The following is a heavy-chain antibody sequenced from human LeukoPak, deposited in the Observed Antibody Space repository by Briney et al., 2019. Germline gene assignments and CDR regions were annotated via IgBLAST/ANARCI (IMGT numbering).Heavy chain of an antibody. CDR2: ISGNSEYT. D-gene: IGHD2-2*01. V-gene: IGHV3-23*01. J-gene: IGHJ4*02. CDR1: GFTFGSYA. Sequence: GGSLRLSCAASGFTFGSYAMSWVRQAPGKGLEWVSAISGNSEYTYYADSVKGRFTISRDNSKNTLYLQMNSLRAEDTAVYYCAKGGTVVPAAGYYFDYWGQGTLVTVSS. CDR3: AKGGTVVPAAGYYFDY.